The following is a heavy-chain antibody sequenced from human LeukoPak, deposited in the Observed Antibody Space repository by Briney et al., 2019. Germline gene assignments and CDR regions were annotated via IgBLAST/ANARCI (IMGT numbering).Heavy chain of an antibody. J-gene: IGHJ4*02. CDR2: IYYSGST. V-gene: IGHV4-59*01. CDR3: ARETFGGNFDY. Sequence: SETLSLTCTVSGGSISSYYWSWIRQPPGKGLKWIGYIYYSGSTNYNPSLKSRVTISVDTSKNQFSLKLSSVTAADTAVYYCARETFGGNFDYWGQGTLVTVSS. CDR1: GGSISSYY. D-gene: IGHD4-23*01.